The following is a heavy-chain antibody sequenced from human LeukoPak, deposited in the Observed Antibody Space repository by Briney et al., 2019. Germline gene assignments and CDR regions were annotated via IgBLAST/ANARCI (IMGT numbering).Heavy chain of an antibody. Sequence: AGGPLRLSCAASGFTFINYAMSWVRQAPGEGLEWVSAISGSDAGTYYADSVKGRFTISRDNSKNTLYLQMNSLRAEDAAVYYCANDFWVLPAAGTFDYWGQGTLVTVSS. CDR1: GFTFINYA. V-gene: IGHV3-23*01. CDR3: ANDFWVLPAAGTFDY. CDR2: ISGSDAGT. J-gene: IGHJ4*02. D-gene: IGHD6-13*01.